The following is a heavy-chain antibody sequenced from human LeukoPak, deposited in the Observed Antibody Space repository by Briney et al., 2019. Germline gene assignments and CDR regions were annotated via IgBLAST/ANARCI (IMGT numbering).Heavy chain of an antibody. CDR1: GFTFSNYW. Sequence: HPGGSLRLSCVASGFTFSNYWMLWVRQAPGKGLMWVSLISTDGKSTRYAESVKGRFTISRDNAKNALYLQMDILRVEDMALYFCVRDYQFIQEVWGQGTTVTVSS. D-gene: IGHD2-2*01. J-gene: IGHJ6*02. CDR2: ISTDGKST. V-gene: IGHV3-74*01. CDR3: VRDYQFIQEV.